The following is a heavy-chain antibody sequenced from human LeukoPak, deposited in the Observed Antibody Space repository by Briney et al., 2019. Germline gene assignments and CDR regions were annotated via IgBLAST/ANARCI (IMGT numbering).Heavy chain of an antibody. CDR2: VQHAGFG. CDR1: HGSIVTPNYF. CDR3: VRGVPNDWYFDL. J-gene: IGHJ2*01. Sequence: SETLSLTCSVSHGSIVTPNYFWGWIRQPPGKGLEFVASVQHAGFGYKSPSIRSRVAVSTDTSKNQFSLRLESVTAADTAVYYCVRGVPNDWYFDLWGSGTLVSISS. V-gene: IGHV4-39*07. D-gene: IGHD1-1*01.